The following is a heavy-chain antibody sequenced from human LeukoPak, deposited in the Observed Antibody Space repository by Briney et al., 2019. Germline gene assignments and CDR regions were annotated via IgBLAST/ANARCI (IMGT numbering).Heavy chain of an antibody. CDR2: IHGGDFNV. Sequence: ESLKISCKASGYSFSSYSIAWVRQVPGKGLEWMGMIHGGDFNVIYSPPFQGQVTISVDKSINTAYLQWSSLKASDSALYYCARHNCYDSWGQGTLVTVSS. CDR1: GYSFSSYS. CDR3: ARHNCYDS. V-gene: IGHV5-51*01. D-gene: IGHD3-16*01. J-gene: IGHJ4*02.